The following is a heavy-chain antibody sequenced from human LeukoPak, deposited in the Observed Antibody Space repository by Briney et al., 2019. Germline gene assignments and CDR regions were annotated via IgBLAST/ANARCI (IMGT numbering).Heavy chain of an antibody. Sequence: PGGSLRLSCAASGFTFDDYAMHWVRQAPGRGLEWVSGISWNSGSIGYADSVKGRFTISRDNAKNSLYLQMNSLRAEDTALYYCAKDRHLGWLQLGSFDYWGQGTLVTVSS. J-gene: IGHJ4*02. D-gene: IGHD5-12*01. CDR3: AKDRHLGWLQLGSFDY. CDR1: GFTFDDYA. V-gene: IGHV3-9*01. CDR2: ISWNSGSI.